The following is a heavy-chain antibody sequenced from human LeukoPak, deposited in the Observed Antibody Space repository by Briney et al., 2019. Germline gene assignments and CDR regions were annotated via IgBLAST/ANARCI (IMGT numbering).Heavy chain of an antibody. CDR1: GFTFSSYG. V-gene: IGHV3-30*18. CDR2: ISYDGSNK. Sequence: PGRSLRLSCAASGFTFSSYGMHWVRQAPGKGLEWVAVISYDGSNKYYADSVKGRFTISRDNSKNTLYLQMNSLRAEDTAVYYCAKVGEKSIAAAGIFDYWGQGTLVTVSS. D-gene: IGHD6-13*01. J-gene: IGHJ4*02. CDR3: AKVGEKSIAAAGIFDY.